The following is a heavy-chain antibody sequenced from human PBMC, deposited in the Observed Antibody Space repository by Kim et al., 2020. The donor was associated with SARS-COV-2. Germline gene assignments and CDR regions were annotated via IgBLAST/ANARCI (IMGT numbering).Heavy chain of an antibody. D-gene: IGHD3-10*01. J-gene: IGHJ4*02. CDR2: IYHSGST. CDR1: GGSISSSNW. CDR3: ARDPEDYYGSGSYPY. Sequence: SETLSLTCAVSGGSISSSNWWSWVRQPPGKGLEWIGEIYHSGSTNYNPSLKSRVTISVDKSKNQFSLKLSSVTAADTAVYYCARDPEDYYGSGSYPYWGQGTLVTVSS. V-gene: IGHV4-4*02.